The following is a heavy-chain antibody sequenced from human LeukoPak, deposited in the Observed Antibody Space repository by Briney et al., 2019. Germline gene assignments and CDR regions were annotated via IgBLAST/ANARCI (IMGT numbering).Heavy chain of an antibody. CDR1: GFTFSSYW. Sequence: GGSLRLSCAASGFTFSSYWMSWVRQAPGKGLEWVANIKQDGSEKYYVDSVKGRFTISRDNAKNSLYLQMNSLRAEDTAVYYCARDHRLLWSPREYYGMDVWGQGTTVTVSS. D-gene: IGHD2-21*01. CDR3: ARDHRLLWSPREYYGMDV. J-gene: IGHJ6*02. CDR2: IKQDGSEK. V-gene: IGHV3-7*01.